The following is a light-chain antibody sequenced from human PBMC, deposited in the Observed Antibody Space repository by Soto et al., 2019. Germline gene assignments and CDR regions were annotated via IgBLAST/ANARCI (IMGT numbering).Light chain of an antibody. CDR1: QSVSSH. Sequence: EILLTQSPATLSLSRGGRATVSCRASQSVSSHLAWYQQKRGQAPRLLIYDASSRASGIPARFSGSGSGTDFTLTISSLEPEDFAVYYCQQGGNWPLTFGQGTKVDIK. J-gene: IGKJ1*01. CDR3: QQGGNWPLT. CDR2: DAS. V-gene: IGKV3-11*01.